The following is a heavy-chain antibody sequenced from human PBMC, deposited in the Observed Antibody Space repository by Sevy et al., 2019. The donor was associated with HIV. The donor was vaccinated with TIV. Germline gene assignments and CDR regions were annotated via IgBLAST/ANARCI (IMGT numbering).Heavy chain of an antibody. CDR2: IWFAGSNT. Sequence: GGSLRLSCAASGFTFSSFGMHWVRQAPGKGLEWVAVIWFAGSNTYYADSVKGRFTISRDIAKNTLHLQMNSLRAEDTAVYYCASDLEFYDSGDYGPAFMPDFWGHGTLVTVSS. V-gene: IGHV3-33*01. J-gene: IGHJ4*01. CDR3: ASDLEFYDSGDYGPAFMPDF. CDR1: GFTFSSFG. D-gene: IGHD4-17*01.